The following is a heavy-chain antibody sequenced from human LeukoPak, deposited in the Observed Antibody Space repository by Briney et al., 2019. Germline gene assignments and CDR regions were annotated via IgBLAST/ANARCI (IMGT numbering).Heavy chain of an antibody. D-gene: IGHD3-16*01. Sequence: PSETLSLTCTVSGGSISSYYWSWIRQPPGKGLEWIGYIYYSGSTNYNPSLKSRVTISVDTSKNQFSLKLSSVTAADTAVYYCARAVRLGVNLDYYYYMDVWGKGTTVTVSS. CDR3: ARAVRLGVNLDYYYYMDV. V-gene: IGHV4-59*01. CDR1: GGSISSYY. CDR2: IYYSGST. J-gene: IGHJ6*03.